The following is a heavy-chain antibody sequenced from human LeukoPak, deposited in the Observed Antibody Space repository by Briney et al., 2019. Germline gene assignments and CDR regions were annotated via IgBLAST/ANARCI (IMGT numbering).Heavy chain of an antibody. D-gene: IGHD6-6*01. CDR2: IYYSGST. CDR3: AREGQQLVPPFDY. J-gene: IGHJ4*02. CDR1: GGSISSYY. Sequence: SETLSLTCTVSGGSISSYYWSWIRQPPGKGLEWIGYIYYSGSTNYNPSLKSRVTISVDTSKNQFPLKLPSLTAAATAVYYCAREGQQLVPPFDYWGQGNLVTVSS. V-gene: IGHV4-59*12.